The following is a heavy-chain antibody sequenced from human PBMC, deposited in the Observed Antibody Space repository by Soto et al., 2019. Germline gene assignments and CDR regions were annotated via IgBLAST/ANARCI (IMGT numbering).Heavy chain of an antibody. CDR2: IYWVDDK. V-gene: IGHV2-5*02. CDR3: ARMGVWFGELLRNWFDP. J-gene: IGHJ5*02. D-gene: IGHD3-10*01. CDR1: GFSLSTTGEA. Sequence: QITLKESGPTVLKPTQPLTLTCTFPGFSLSTTGEAVAWISQPPGKALEWLALIYWVDDKRYSPSLKNRLTTTKDTSKNQVVPTMTNMDPVDTAKYHCARMGVWFGELLRNWFDPWGQGTLVTVSS.